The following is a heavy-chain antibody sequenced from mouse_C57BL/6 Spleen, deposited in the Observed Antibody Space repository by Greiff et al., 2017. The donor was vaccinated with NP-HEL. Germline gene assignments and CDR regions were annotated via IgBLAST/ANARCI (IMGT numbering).Heavy chain of an antibody. CDR1: GYSFTGYY. D-gene: IGHD1-1*01. CDR2: INPSTGGT. J-gene: IGHJ3*01. V-gene: IGHV1-42*01. CDR3: ARRDYGTPFAY. Sequence: EVQLQQSGPELVKPGASVKISCKASGYSFTGYYMNWVKQSPEKSLEWIGEINPSTGGTTYNQKFKAKATLTVDKSSSTAYMQLKSLTSEDSAVYYCARRDYGTPFAYWGQGTLVTVSA.